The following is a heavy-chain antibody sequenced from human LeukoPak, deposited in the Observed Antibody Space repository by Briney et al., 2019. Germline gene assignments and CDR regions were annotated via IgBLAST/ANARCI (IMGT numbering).Heavy chain of an antibody. V-gene: IGHV3-7*01. CDR2: INQDESSQ. J-gene: IGHJ6*04. Sequence: GGSLRLSCAASGFSFTTYWMGWVRQAPGKGLEWVANINQDESSQYYVDAVRGRFTIPRDNAKNSLYLQMNSLRAEDTAVYYCAELGITMIGGVWGKGTTVTISS. CDR3: AELGITMIGGV. D-gene: IGHD3-10*02. CDR1: GFSFTTYW.